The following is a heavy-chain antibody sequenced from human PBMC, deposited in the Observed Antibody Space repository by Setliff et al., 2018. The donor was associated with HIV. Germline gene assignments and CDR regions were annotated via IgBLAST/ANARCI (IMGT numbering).Heavy chain of an antibody. D-gene: IGHD6-19*01. CDR1: GGSISSGGYY. J-gene: IGHJ6*03. CDR3: ARPYSYSSGWYFPWRDYYYMDV. Sequence: PSETLSLTCTVSGGSISSGGYYWSWIRQHPGKGLEWIGYIYYSGSTYYNPSLKSRVTISGDTTKNQFSLKLTSVTAADTAVYYCARPYSYSSGWYFPWRDYYYMDVWGKGTTVTVS. CDR2: IYYSGST. V-gene: IGHV4-31*03.